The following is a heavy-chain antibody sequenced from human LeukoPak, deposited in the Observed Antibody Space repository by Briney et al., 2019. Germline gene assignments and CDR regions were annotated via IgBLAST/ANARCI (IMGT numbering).Heavy chain of an antibody. Sequence: SETLSLTCTVSGGSISSYYWSWIRQPAGKGLEWIGYIYYSGSTNYNPSLKSRVTISVDTSKNQFSLKLSSVTAADTAVYYCARGDILTGLPGAFDIWGQGTMVTVSS. V-gene: IGHV4-59*01. CDR1: GGSISSYY. CDR3: ARGDILTGLPGAFDI. CDR2: IYYSGST. J-gene: IGHJ3*02. D-gene: IGHD3-9*01.